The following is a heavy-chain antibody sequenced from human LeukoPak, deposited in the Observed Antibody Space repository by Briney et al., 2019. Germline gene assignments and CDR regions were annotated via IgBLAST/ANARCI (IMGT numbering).Heavy chain of an antibody. V-gene: IGHV4-34*01. Sequence: SETLSITCAVYGGSFRGYYWSWIRQPPGKGLEWIGEINHSGSTNYNPSLKSRVTISVDTSKNQFSLKLSSVTAADTAVYYCARGSTYYDYVWGSYRYAVRNWFDPWGQGTLVTVSS. CDR1: GGSFRGYY. CDR3: ARGSTYYDYVWGSYRYAVRNWFDP. CDR2: INHSGST. D-gene: IGHD3-16*02. J-gene: IGHJ5*02.